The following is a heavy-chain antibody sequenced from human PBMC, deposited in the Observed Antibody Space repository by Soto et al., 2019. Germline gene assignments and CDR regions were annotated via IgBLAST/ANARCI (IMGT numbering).Heavy chain of an antibody. J-gene: IGHJ4*02. CDR2: VLGKGDGGET. CDR3: TSDDYIWGSDRHRCAF. D-gene: IGHD3-16*02. CDR1: GFPFTNAW. Sequence: EVQLVESGGGLVKPGGSLRLSCAASGFPFTNAWMSWVRQVPGKGLEWIARVLGKGDGGETDYAAPGKDRFTISRDDSRNTWLLEMNSLRTEGTAVYYCTSDDYIWGSDRHRCAFWCQGALVTVSS. V-gene: IGHV3-15*01.